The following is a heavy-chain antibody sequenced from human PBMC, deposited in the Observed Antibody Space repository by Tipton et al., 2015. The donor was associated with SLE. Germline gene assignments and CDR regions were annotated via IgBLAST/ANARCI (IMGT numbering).Heavy chain of an antibody. CDR3: ARGSGWGEPLGRFDY. J-gene: IGHJ4*02. V-gene: IGHV3-20*04. CDR2: INWNGDST. Sequence: SLRLSCAASGFTFDDYGMSWVRQAPGKGLEWVSGINWNGDSTGYADSVKGRFTISRDNAKNSLYLQMNSLRAEDTAVYYCARGSGWGEPLGRFDYWGQGTLVPVPS. CDR1: GFTFDDYG. D-gene: IGHD3-16*01.